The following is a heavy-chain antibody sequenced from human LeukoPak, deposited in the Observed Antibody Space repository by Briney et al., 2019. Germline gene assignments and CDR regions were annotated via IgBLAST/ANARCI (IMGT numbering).Heavy chain of an antibody. J-gene: IGHJ4*02. CDR2: IYYSGST. Sequence: SETLSLTCTVSGASISSHYWSWIRQPPGKGLEWIGHIYYSGSTYYNPSLKSRLTVSVDRSKNQFSLELTSVTAADTAVYYCARLLVPAAGGYYFDSWGQGTLATVSS. V-gene: IGHV4-59*11. CDR3: ARLLVPAAGGYYFDS. D-gene: IGHD2-2*01. CDR1: GASISSHY.